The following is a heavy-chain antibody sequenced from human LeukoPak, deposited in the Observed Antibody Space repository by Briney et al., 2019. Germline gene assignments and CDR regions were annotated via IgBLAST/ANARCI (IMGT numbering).Heavy chain of an antibody. CDR1: GYTFTSYY. Sequence: ASVKVSCKASGYTFTSYYMHWVRHAPGQGLEWMGIINPSGGSTSYAQKFQGRVTMTRDTSTSTVYMELSSLRSEDTAVYYCARDGVVVTAIPVYYFDYWGQGTLVTVSS. J-gene: IGHJ4*02. CDR3: ARDGVVVTAIPVYYFDY. CDR2: INPSGGST. D-gene: IGHD2-21*02. V-gene: IGHV1-46*01.